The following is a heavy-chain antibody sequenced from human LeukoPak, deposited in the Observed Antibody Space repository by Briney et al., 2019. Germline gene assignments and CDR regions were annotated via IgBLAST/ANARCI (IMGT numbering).Heavy chain of an antibody. J-gene: IGHJ4*02. Sequence: PGGSLRLSCAASGFTFSSYAMSWVRQAPGKGLEWVSAIGGSGGSTYYADSVKGRFTISRDNSKNTLYLQMNSLRAEDTAVYYCAKSPRYCSSTSCYGNWGQGTLVTVSS. CDR1: GFTFSSYA. CDR3: AKSPRYCSSTSCYGN. CDR2: IGGSGGST. V-gene: IGHV3-23*01. D-gene: IGHD2-2*01.